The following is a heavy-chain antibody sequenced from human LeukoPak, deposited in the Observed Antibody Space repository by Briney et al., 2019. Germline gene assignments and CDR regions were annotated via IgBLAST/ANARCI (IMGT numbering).Heavy chain of an antibody. J-gene: IGHJ6*03. CDR2: ISSSSSTI. CDR3: ARDGSSSTYYYYYMDV. D-gene: IGHD6-6*01. Sequence: PGGSLRLSCTGSGFTLSSYEMTWIRQAPGKGLEWVSYISSSSSTIYYADSVKGRFTISRDNSKNTLYLQMNSLRTEDTALYYCARDGSSSTYYYYYMDVWGKGTTVTVSS. CDR1: GFTLSSYE. V-gene: IGHV3-48*01.